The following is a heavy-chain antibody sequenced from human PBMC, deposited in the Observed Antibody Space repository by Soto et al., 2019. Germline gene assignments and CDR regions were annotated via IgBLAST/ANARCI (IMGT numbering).Heavy chain of an antibody. CDR1: GGSIAASSYF. CDR3: SRRAPEGFDP. Sequence: SETLSLTCTVSGGSIAASSYFWAWIRRPPGKGLEWIGSIDYRGTIYNNPSLKSRVTISVDTSKNHFSLKLDSVTAADTALYYCSRRAPEGFDPWGQGALVTVSS. V-gene: IGHV4-39*02. CDR2: IDYRGTI. J-gene: IGHJ5*02.